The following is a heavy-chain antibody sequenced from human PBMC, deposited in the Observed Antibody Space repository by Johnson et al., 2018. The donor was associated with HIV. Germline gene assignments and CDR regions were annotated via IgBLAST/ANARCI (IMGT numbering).Heavy chain of an antibody. Sequence: QEQLVESGGGLVKPGGSLRLSCAASGFTFSDYYMSWIRQAPGKGLEWVSYISSSGSTIYYADSVKGRFTISRDNSKNPLYLQMNSLRAEETAVYYCAKDLREYDCEVWASDYYDFGRDQPCQDPRGVVGIFDVWGQGTMVTVSS. CDR2: ISSSGSTI. CDR1: GFTFSDYY. D-gene: IGHD3-3*01. J-gene: IGHJ3*01. V-gene: IGHV3-11*04. CDR3: AKDLREYDCEVWASDYYDFGRDQPCQDPRGVVGIFDV.